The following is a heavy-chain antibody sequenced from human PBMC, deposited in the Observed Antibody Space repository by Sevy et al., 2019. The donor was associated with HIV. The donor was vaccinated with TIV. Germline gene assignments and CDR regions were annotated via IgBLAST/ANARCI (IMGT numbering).Heavy chain of an antibody. J-gene: IGHJ5*02. D-gene: IGHD3-10*01. V-gene: IGHV4-59*01. CDR1: GDSISSYY. CDR2: IHYSGST. CDR3: ARDMEGWFDP. Sequence: SETLSLTCTVSGDSISSYYWSWIRQPPGKGLEWIGYIHYSGSTNYNPSLKSRVTISVDTSKNQFSLKLSSVTAADTAVYYCARDMEGWFDPWGQGTLVTVSS.